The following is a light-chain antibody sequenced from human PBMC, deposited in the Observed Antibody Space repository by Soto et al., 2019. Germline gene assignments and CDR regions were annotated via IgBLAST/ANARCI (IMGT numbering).Light chain of an antibody. CDR1: QSVGSSY. CDR2: GSF. CDR3: QQYNDRPPIT. J-gene: IGKJ5*01. Sequence: ETVLTQSPGTLSLSPGERATLSCRASQSVGSSYLSWYQQKPGQAPRLLIVGSFARATGIPARFSGSGSGSEFTLTISGLQSEDFAVYYCQQYNDRPPITFGQGTRLEIK. V-gene: IGKV3-15*01.